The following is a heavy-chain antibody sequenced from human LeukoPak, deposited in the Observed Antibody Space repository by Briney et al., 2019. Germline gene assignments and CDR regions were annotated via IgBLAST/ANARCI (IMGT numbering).Heavy chain of an antibody. J-gene: IGHJ4*02. V-gene: IGHV4-59*06. D-gene: IGHD3-16*01. Sequence: PSETLSLTCTVSGGSISSYYWSWIRQHPGKGLEWIGYIYYSGSTYYNPSLKSRVTISVDTSKNQFSLKLSSVTAADTAVYYCARVQRSGGGTYWGQGTPVTVSS. CDR3: ARVQRSGGGTY. CDR2: IYYSGST. CDR1: GGSISSYY.